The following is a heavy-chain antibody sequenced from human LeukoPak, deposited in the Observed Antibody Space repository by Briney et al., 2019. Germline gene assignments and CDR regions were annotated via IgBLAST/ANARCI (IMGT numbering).Heavy chain of an antibody. Sequence: GGSLRLSCAASGFAVSSNYMTWVRQAPGKGLECVSIIYSGGSTYYADSVKGRFTISRDNSKNTLYLQMNSLRAEDTAVYYCARKTDSSGSGDYWGQGTLVTVSS. CDR2: IYSGGST. D-gene: IGHD3-22*01. V-gene: IGHV3-53*01. CDR3: ARKTDSSGSGDY. J-gene: IGHJ4*02. CDR1: GFAVSSNY.